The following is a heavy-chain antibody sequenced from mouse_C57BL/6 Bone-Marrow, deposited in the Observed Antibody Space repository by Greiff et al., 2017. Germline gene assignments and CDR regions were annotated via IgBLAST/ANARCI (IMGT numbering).Heavy chain of an antibody. CDR3: SKGTTVVPYAMDY. V-gene: IGHV2-5*01. Sequence: VKLMESGPGLVQPSQSLSITCTVSGFSLTSYGVHWVRQSPGKGLEWLGVIWRGGSTDYNAAFMSRLSITKDNSKSQVFFKMNSLPADDTARYYCSKGTTVVPYAMDYWGQGTSVTVSS. J-gene: IGHJ4*01. CDR2: IWRGGST. CDR1: GFSLTSYG. D-gene: IGHD1-1*01.